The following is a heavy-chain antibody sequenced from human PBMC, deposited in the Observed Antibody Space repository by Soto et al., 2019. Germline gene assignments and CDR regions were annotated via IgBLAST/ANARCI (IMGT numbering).Heavy chain of an antibody. CDR1: GVSFTGYY. CDR3: APSYYNFWSAYYLAYFDY. Sequence: QVHLQQWGAGLLKPSETLSLTCAVYGVSFTGYYWSWIRQPPGKGLEWIGAINHSGSTNYNPSLQSRVTISIDTYKSPFSLKLSSVTAADTAVYYCAPSYYNFWSAYYLAYFDYWGPGTLVTFSS. D-gene: IGHD3-3*01. J-gene: IGHJ4*02. V-gene: IGHV4-34*01. CDR2: INHSGST.